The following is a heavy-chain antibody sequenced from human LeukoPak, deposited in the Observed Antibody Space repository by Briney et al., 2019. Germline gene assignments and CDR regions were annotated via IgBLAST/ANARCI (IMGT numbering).Heavy chain of an antibody. D-gene: IGHD3-22*01. J-gene: IGHJ4*02. V-gene: IGHV1-3*01. CDR3: ANPRYDSSGYYYVD. CDR1: GYTFTDYT. CDR2: INGGSGNT. Sequence: GASVKVSCKASGYTFTDYTMHWLRQAPGQRLDWMGRINGGSGNTKYSPEFQGRVTITRDTSASTAYMELSSLRSEDTAVYYCANPRYDSSGYYYVDWGQGTLVTVSS.